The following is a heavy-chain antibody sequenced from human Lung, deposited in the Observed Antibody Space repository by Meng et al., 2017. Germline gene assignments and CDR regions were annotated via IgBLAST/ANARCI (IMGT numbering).Heavy chain of an antibody. CDR2: IRGDGGSI. V-gene: IGHV3-74*03. J-gene: IGHJ4*02. CDR3: ARESGYFEY. CDR1: GFTFRSYW. Sequence: VGGRVPPGGALRLSSSVSGFTFRSYWMHWVRQAPGKGLVWVSRIRGDGGSIVYADSVKSRFTISRDNAKNTLFLQMNSLRAEDTAVYYCARESGYFEYWGQGILVTVSS.